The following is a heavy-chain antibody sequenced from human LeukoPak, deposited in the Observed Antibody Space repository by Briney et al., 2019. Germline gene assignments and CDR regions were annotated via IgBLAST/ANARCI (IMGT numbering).Heavy chain of an antibody. CDR3: ARPKTVITMIVGSEVAFDI. CDR1: GGSFSGYY. J-gene: IGHJ3*02. D-gene: IGHD3-22*01. Sequence: SETLSLTCAVYGGSFSGYYWSWIGQPPGKGLEWIGEINHSGSTNYNPSLKSRVTISVDTSKNQFSLKLSSVTAADTAVYYCARPKTVITMIVGSEVAFDIWGQGTMVTVSS. V-gene: IGHV4-34*01. CDR2: INHSGST.